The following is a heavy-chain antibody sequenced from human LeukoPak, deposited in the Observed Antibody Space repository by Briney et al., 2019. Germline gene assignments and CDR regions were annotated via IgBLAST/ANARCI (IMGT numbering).Heavy chain of an antibody. Sequence: SETLSLTCIVSGGSITSSNYFWGWIRQPPGKGLEWIGGFYHSGTIFYSPSLGSRVAISIDTSKNQFSLRLLSVTAADTAVYYCARQGVVPNKAGWYFDLCGRGTLVTVSS. V-gene: IGHV4-39*01. CDR1: GGSITSSNYF. J-gene: IGHJ2*01. CDR2: FYHSGTI. CDR3: ARQGVVPNKAGWYFDL. D-gene: IGHD3-10*01.